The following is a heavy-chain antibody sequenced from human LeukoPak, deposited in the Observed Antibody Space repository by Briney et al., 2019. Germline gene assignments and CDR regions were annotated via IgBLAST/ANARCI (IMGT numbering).Heavy chain of an antibody. CDR3: TRAQMTSVSIHYYYYGMDV. D-gene: IGHD4-17*01. CDR2: INSDGSST. CDR1: GFTFSSYW. V-gene: IGHV3-74*01. Sequence: TGGSLRLSCAASGFTFSSYWMHWVRHAPGKGLVWVSRINSDGSSTNYADSVKGRFTISRDNAKNTLSLQMNSLRAEDTAAYYCTRAQMTSVSIHYYYYGMDVWGQGTTVTVSS. J-gene: IGHJ6*02.